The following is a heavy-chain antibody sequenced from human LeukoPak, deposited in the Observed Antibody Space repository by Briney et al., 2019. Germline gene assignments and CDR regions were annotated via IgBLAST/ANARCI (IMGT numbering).Heavy chain of an antibody. CDR2: IYYSGST. D-gene: IGHD6-13*01. Sequence: SETLSLTCSVSGGSISSRSYYWGWIHQPPGKGLEWIGSIYYSGSTYYNPSLKSRVTISVDTSKNQFSLKLSSVTAADTAVYYCARQLISIAAAGFDYWGQGTLVTVSS. CDR1: GGSISSRSYY. CDR3: ARQLISIAAAGFDY. V-gene: IGHV4-39*01. J-gene: IGHJ4*02.